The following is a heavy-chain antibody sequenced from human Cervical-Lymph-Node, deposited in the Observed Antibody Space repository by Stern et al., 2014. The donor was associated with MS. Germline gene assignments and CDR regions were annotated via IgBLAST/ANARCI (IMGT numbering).Heavy chain of an antibody. J-gene: IGHJ6*02. Sequence: VQLVESGAEVKKPGSSVKVSCKTSGDTFSRHAISWLRQAPGQGLECMGGVMPMFGKSNYAQKFQGRITVTADESTSTVYLELSSLRSEDTAVYYCARDSRGTVTTAVGFYYGMDVWGQGTTVTVSS. D-gene: IGHD1-14*01. CDR3: ARDSRGTVTTAVGFYYGMDV. CDR2: VMPMFGKS. V-gene: IGHV1-69*01. CDR1: GDTFSRHA.